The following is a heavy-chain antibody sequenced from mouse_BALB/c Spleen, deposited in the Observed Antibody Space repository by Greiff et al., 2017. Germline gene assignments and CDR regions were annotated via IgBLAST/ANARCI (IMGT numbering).Heavy chain of an antibody. CDR2: IWGGGST. CDR1: GFSLTDYG. V-gene: IGHV2-6-5*01. D-gene: IGHD1-1*01. CDR3: AKAFITTVVAPYYYAMDY. J-gene: IGHJ4*01. Sequence: VHLVESGPGLVAPSQSLSITCTVSGFSLTDYGVSWIRQPPGKGLEWLGVIWGGGSTYYNSALKSRLSISKDNSKSQVFLKMNSLQTDDTAMYYCAKAFITTVVAPYYYAMDYWGQGTSVTVSS.